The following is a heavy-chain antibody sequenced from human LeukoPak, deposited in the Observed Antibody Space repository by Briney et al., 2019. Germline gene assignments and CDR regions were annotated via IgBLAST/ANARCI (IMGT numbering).Heavy chain of an antibody. D-gene: IGHD6-13*01. CDR2: IYYSGST. V-gene: IGHV4-59*01. CDR3: ARVGSSSWYGSYYYGMDV. CDR1: GGSISSYY. Sequence: SETLSLTCTVSGGSISSYYWSWIRQPPGEGLEWIGYIYYSGSTNYNPSLKSRVTTSVDTSKNQFSLKLSSVTAADTAVYYCARVGSSSWYGSYYYGMDVWGQGTTVTVSS. J-gene: IGHJ6*02.